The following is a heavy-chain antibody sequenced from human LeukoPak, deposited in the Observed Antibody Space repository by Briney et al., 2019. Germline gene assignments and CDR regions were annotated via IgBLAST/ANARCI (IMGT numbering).Heavy chain of an antibody. Sequence: GGSLRLSCAASGFTFSSYWMSWVRQAPGKGLEWVANINQDGSDKYYVDSVKGRFTISRDNAKNSLYLEMNSLRAEDTAVYYCARSGVVTPPGPVRFDPWDQGTLVTVSS. CDR3: ARSGVVTPPGPVRFDP. J-gene: IGHJ5*02. V-gene: IGHV3-7*01. CDR2: INQDGSDK. D-gene: IGHD4-23*01. CDR1: GFTFSSYW.